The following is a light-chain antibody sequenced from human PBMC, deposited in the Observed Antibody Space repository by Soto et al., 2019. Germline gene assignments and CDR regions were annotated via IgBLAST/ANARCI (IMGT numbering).Light chain of an antibody. V-gene: IGKV3-11*01. CDR3: QQRSNWPPEVT. J-gene: IGKJ3*01. Sequence: EIVLTQSPDTLSLSPGERATLSCRASQSVGSSLAWYQRKPGQAPRLLIYVASNRATGIPARFSGSGSGTDFTLTISSLEHEDFAVYYCQQRSNWPPEVTFGPGTKVDIK. CDR1: QSVGSS. CDR2: VAS.